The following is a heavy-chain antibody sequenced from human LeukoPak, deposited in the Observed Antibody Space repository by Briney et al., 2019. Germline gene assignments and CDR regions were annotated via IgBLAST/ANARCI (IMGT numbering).Heavy chain of an antibody. CDR2: INHSGNT. CDR1: GGSFSDYY. V-gene: IGHV4-34*01. D-gene: IGHD6-19*01. CDR3: ARRLWDTSGWYFDY. Sequence: SETLSLTCAVYGGSFSDYYWTRVRQPPGKGLEWIGEINHSGNTNYNPSPKSRVTISVDTSKNQFSLKLTSVTAADTAVYYCARRLWDTSGWYFDYWGQGRLVIVSS. J-gene: IGHJ4*02.